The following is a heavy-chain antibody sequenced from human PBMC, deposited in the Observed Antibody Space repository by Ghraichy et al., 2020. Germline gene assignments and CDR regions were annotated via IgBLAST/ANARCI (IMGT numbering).Heavy chain of an antibody. D-gene: IGHD3-16*01. CDR2: IYTSGST. CDR1: GVSISSDY. CDR3: ASPLGY. V-gene: IGHV4-4*07. Sequence: SETLSLTCTVSGVSISSDYWSWIRQPAGKGLEWIGRIYTSGSTNYNPSLKSRVTMSVDTSKNQLSLRLSSVTAADTAVYYCASPLGYWGQGTLVTVSS. J-gene: IGHJ4*02.